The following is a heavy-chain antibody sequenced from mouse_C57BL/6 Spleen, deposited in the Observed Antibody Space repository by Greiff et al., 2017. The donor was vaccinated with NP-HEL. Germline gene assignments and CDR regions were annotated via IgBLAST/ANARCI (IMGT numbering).Heavy chain of an antibody. CDR1: GYAFSSSW. D-gene: IGHD1-1*01. J-gene: IGHJ1*03. Sequence: QVQLQQSGPELVKPGASVKISCKASGYAFSSSWMNWVKQRPGTGLEWIGRIYPGDGDTNYNGKFKGKATLTADKSSSTAYMQLSSLTSEDSAVYFCARDADYYGSSYPYWYCDVWGTGTTVTVSS. V-gene: IGHV1-82*01. CDR3: ARDADYYGSSYPYWYCDV. CDR2: IYPGDGDT.